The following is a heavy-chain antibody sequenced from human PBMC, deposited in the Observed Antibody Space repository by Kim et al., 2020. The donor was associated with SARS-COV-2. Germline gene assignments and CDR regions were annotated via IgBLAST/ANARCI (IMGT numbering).Heavy chain of an antibody. CDR3: GRWFYDGDFFTFDP. D-gene: IGHD2-21*02. J-gene: IGHJ5*02. CDR1: GFIFKEAW. Sequence: GGSLRLSCAASGFIFKEAWMTWVRQSPGMGLQWLGRITSESSGVTTDYAAPVKDRFTISRDDSKNTLYLQMDSLKIEDTALYYCGRWFYDGDFFTFDPWGQGTLVTVSS. CDR2: ITSESSGVTT. V-gene: IGHV3-15*01.